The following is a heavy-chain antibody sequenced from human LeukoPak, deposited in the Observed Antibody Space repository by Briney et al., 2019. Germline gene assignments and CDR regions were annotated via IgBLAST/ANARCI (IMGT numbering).Heavy chain of an antibody. V-gene: IGHV4-4*07. CDR3: ARDLSYYDFWSGYSGLYWFDP. Sequence: SETLSLTCTVSGGSISSYYWSWIRQPAGKGLEWIGRIYTSGSTNYNPSLKSRVTMSVDTSKNQFSLKLSSVTAADTAVYYCARDLSYYDFWSGYSGLYWFDPWGQGTLVTVSS. D-gene: IGHD3-3*01. CDR1: GGSISSYY. J-gene: IGHJ5*02. CDR2: IYTSGST.